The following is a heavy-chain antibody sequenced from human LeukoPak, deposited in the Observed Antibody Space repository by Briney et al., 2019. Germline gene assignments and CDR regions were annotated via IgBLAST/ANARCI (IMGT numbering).Heavy chain of an antibody. D-gene: IGHD1-26*01. CDR3: AGSNSGSYYSSRHLVDY. CDR1: GGSISSYY. CDR2: IYYGGST. V-gene: IGHV4-59*01. J-gene: IGHJ4*02. Sequence: SETLSLTCTVSGGSISSYYWSWIRQPPGKGLEWIGYIYYGGSTNYNPSLKSRVTISVDTSKNQFSLKLSSVTAADTAVYYCAGSNSGSYYSSRHLVDYWGQGTLVTVSS.